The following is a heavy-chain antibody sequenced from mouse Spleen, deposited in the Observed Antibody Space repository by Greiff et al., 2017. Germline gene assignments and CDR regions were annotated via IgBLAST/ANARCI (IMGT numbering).Heavy chain of an antibody. CDR3: ARLGTADYFDY. CDR1: GFTFSSYA. CDR2: ISSGGSYT. D-gene: IGHD3-3*01. V-gene: IGHV5-9-1*01. J-gene: IGHJ2*01. Sequence: DVMLVESGGGLVKPGGSLKLSCAASGFTFSSYAMSWVRQTPEKRLEWVATISSGGSYTYYPDSVKGRFTISRDNAKNTLYLQMSSLRSEDTAMYYCARLGTADYFDYWGQGTTLTVSS.